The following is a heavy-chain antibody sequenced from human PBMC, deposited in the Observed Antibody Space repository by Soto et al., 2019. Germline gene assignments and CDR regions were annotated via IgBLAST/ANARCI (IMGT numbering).Heavy chain of an antibody. V-gene: IGHV3-64*01. CDR2: ISSNGGST. Sequence: EVQLVESGGGLVQPGGSLRLSCAASGFTFSSYAMHWVRQAPGKGLEYVSAISSNGGSTYYANSVKGRFTISRDNSKNTVYLQMGSLRAEDMAVYYCARGGCSGGSCYDYWGQGTLVTVSS. D-gene: IGHD2-15*01. CDR3: ARGGCSGGSCYDY. CDR1: GFTFSSYA. J-gene: IGHJ4*02.